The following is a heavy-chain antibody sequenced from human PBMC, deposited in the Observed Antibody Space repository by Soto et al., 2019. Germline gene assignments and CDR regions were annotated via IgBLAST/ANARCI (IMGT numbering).Heavy chain of an antibody. CDR2: ISSSGRTI. D-gene: IGHD2-15*01. CDR1: GFTFSRYS. CDR3: ASARASGANPPDFES. J-gene: IGHJ5*01. Sequence: EVQLKESGGGLVQPGGSLRLSCAASGFTFSRYSMNWVRQAPGKGLEWVSFISSSGRTIYYAASVKGRFTISRDNATPSLNLEITNLRHEDTAVYYCASARASGANPPDFESWGPGTLVTVST. V-gene: IGHV3-48*02.